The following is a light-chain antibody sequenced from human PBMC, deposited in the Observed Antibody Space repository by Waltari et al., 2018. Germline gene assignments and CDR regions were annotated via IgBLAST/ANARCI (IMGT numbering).Light chain of an antibody. Sequence: QMTQSPSSLSASVGDRVTITCRASQSISSYLNWYQQKPGKAPKLLIYAASSLQSGVPSRFSGSGSGTDFTLTISSLQPEDFATYYCQQSYSTPLTFGGGTKVEIK. CDR1: QSISSY. J-gene: IGKJ4*01. CDR2: AAS. CDR3: QQSYSTPLT. V-gene: IGKV1-39*01.